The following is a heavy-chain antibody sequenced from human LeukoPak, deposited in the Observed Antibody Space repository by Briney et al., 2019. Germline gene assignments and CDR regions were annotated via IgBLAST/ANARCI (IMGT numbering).Heavy chain of an antibody. Sequence: GASVKVSCKASGGTFSSYAISWVRQAPGQGLEWMGGIIPIFGTANYAQKFQGRVTITADESTSTAYMELRSLRSDDTAVYYCARVGYYDFWSGYYHFDYWGQGTLVTVSS. CDR3: ARVGYYDFWSGYYHFDY. CDR1: GGTFSSYA. V-gene: IGHV1-69*13. CDR2: IIPIFGTA. D-gene: IGHD3-3*01. J-gene: IGHJ4*02.